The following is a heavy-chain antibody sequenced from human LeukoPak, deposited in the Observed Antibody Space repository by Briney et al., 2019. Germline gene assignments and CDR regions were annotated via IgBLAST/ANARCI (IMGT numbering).Heavy chain of an antibody. Sequence: GGSLRLSCAASGFTFSSYWMTWVRQTPGKGLEWVANIRQDGNERYFWDSVKGQFTISRDNSKNTLDLQMNSLRAEDTAMYHCAKVKALDAVASYFDYWGQGTLVTVSS. CDR2: IRQDGNER. CDR3: AKVKALDAVASYFDY. J-gene: IGHJ4*02. CDR1: GFTFSSYW. V-gene: IGHV3-7*03. D-gene: IGHD2-8*01.